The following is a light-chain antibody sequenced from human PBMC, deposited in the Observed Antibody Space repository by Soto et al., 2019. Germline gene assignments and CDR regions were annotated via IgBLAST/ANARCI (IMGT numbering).Light chain of an antibody. CDR3: QQANTFPFT. CDR2: AAS. J-gene: IGKJ4*01. CDR1: QAISWW. Sequence: DIQMTQSPSSVSASVGDRVTITCRASQAISWWLAWYQQKPGKAPNLLIYAASYLHTGVPSRFSGSGSGTDFTLTITSLQPEDFATYFCQQANTFPFTFGGGTKVEIQ. V-gene: IGKV1-12*01.